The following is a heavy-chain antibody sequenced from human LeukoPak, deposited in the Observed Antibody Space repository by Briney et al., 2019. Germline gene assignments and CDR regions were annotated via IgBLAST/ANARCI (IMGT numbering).Heavy chain of an antibody. CDR2: IKQDGSEK. Sequence: GGSLRLSCAASGFTFSSYWMSWVRQAPGKGLEWVANIKQDGSEKYYVDSVKGRFTISRDDAKNSLYLQMSSLRAEDTAVYYCARGTPYSYGRGYYFDYWGQGTLVTVSS. CDR3: ARGTPYSYGRGYYFDY. V-gene: IGHV3-7*01. CDR1: GFTFSSYW. J-gene: IGHJ4*02. D-gene: IGHD5-18*01.